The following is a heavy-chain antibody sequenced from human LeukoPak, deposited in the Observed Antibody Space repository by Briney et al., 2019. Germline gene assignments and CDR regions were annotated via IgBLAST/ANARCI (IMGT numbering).Heavy chain of an antibody. CDR3: ARSLDSPGYYSPSDY. CDR2: ISYDGSNK. D-gene: IGHD3-22*01. V-gene: IGHV3-30-3*01. J-gene: IGHJ4*02. Sequence: GGSLRLSCAASGFTFSSYAMHWVRQAPGKGLEWVAVISYDGSNKYYADSVKGRFTISRDNSKNTLYLQMNSLRAEDTAVYYCARSLDSPGYYSPSDYWGQGTLVTVSS. CDR1: GFTFSSYA.